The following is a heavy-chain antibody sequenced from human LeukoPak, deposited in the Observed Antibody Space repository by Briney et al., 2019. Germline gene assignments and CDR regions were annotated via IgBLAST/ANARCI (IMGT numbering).Heavy chain of an antibody. J-gene: IGHJ3*02. Sequence: PGGSLRLSCAASGFTFSSYAMSWVRQAPGKGLEWVSAISCSGGSTYYADSVKGRFTISRDNSKNTLYLQMNSLRAEDTAVYYCATQWGSITIFGVVIHDAFDIWGQGTTVTVSS. D-gene: IGHD3-3*01. CDR2: ISCSGGST. CDR3: ATQWGSITIFGVVIHDAFDI. V-gene: IGHV3-23*01. CDR1: GFTFSSYA.